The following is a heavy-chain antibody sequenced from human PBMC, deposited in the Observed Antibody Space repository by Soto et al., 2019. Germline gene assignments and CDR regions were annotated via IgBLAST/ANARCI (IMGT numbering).Heavy chain of an antibody. Sequence: QVQLVQSGAEVKKPGSSVKVSCKTSGVSFNNNGIGWVRQAPGHGPEWMGGVSPPFRTSNYARKSQGRISITADASMGTVNMELSSLTSEDTAQYYCARVLYYGSGSYSPYGMDVWGQGTTVTVSS. CDR3: ARVLYYGSGSYSPYGMDV. V-gene: IGHV1-69*01. J-gene: IGHJ6*02. CDR1: GVSFNNNG. D-gene: IGHD3-10*01. CDR2: VSPPFRTS.